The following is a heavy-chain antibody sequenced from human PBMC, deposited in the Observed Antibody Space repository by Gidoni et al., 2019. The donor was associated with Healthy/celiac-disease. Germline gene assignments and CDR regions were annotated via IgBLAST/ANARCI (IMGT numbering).Heavy chain of an antibody. D-gene: IGHD3-16*02. CDR1: GGTFSSYA. V-gene: IGHV1-69*01. CDR3: ARGDTFGGVIVIANLEY. CDR2: IIPIFGTA. J-gene: IGHJ4*02. Sequence: QVQLVQSGAEVKKPGSSVKVSCKASGGTFSSYAISWVRQAPGQGLEWMGGIIPIFGTANYAQKFQGRVTITADESTSTAYMELSSLRSEDTAVYYCARGDTFGGVIVIANLEYWGQGTLVTVSS.